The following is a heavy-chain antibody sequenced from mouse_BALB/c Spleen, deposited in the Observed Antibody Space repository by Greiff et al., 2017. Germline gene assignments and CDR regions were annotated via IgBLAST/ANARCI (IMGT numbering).Heavy chain of an antibody. CDR3: ARSELGRNYAMDY. Sequence: QVQLQQSGPELVKPGASVRISCKASGYTFTSYYIHWVKQRPGQGLEWIGWIYPGNVNTKYNEKFKGKATLTADKSSSTAYMQLSSLTSEDSAVYFCARSELGRNYAMDYWGQGTSVTVSS. V-gene: IGHV1S56*01. CDR1: GYTFTSYY. D-gene: IGHD4-1*01. J-gene: IGHJ4*01. CDR2: IYPGNVNT.